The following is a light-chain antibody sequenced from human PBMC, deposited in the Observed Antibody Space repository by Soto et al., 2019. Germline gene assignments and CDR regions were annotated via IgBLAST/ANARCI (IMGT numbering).Light chain of an antibody. CDR2: LGS. V-gene: IGKV2-28*01. CDR1: QSLLHSNGYNY. J-gene: IGKJ1*01. CDR3: MQALQAPPWT. Sequence: DIVMTQSPLSLPVTPGEPASISCRSSQSLLHSNGYNYLDWYLQKPGQSPQLLIYLGSNRVSGVPDRISGSGSGTDFTLKISRVEAEDVGVYYCMQALQAPPWTFGQGTKVEIK.